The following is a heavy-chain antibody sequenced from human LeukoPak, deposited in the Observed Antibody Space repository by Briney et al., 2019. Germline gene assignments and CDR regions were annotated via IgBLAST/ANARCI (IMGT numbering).Heavy chain of an antibody. CDR2: ISGSGGTT. CDR3: AKDQIRDYGSGTYYLSANDAFDI. Sequence: PGGSLRLSCAASAFTFSSYGMSWVRQAPGKGLEWVSGISGSGGTTYFADSVKGRFSISRDNSKNTLYLQMNSLRAEDTAVYYCAKDQIRDYGSGTYYLSANDAFDIWGQGTMVTVSS. D-gene: IGHD3-10*01. CDR1: AFTFSSYG. J-gene: IGHJ3*02. V-gene: IGHV3-23*01.